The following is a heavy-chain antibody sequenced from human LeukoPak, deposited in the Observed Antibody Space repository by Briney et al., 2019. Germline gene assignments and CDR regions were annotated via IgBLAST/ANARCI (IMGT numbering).Heavy chain of an antibody. V-gene: IGHV3-23*01. CDR2: ISISGTKT. CDR3: ANEIRPNDY. CDR1: EFDFTSHA. Sequence: GVSLRLSCAASEFDFTSHAKTWVRQAPGKGLEWVSAISISGTKTYYADSVKGRFTISRDNSKNTLYLQMNSLRVEDTAVYYCANEIRPNDYWGQGTLVTVSS. J-gene: IGHJ4*02.